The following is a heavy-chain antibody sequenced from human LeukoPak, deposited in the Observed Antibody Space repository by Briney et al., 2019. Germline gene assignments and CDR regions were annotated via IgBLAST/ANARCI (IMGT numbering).Heavy chain of an antibody. CDR3: ASGLYYLNAFGI. D-gene: IGHD3-10*01. Sequence: SETLSLTCTVSGGSISSSSYYWGWIRQPPGKGLEWIGSIYYSGSTYYNPSLKSRVTISVDTSKNQFSLKLSSVTAADTAVYYCASGLYYLNAFGIWGQGTMVTVSS. CDR2: IYYSGST. V-gene: IGHV4-39*01. J-gene: IGHJ3*02. CDR1: GGSISSSSYY.